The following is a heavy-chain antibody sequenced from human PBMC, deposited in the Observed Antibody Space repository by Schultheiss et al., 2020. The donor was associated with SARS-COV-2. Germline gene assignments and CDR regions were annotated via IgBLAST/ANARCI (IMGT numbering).Heavy chain of an antibody. V-gene: IGHV3-21*05. CDR1: GFTFSSYS. CDR2: ISSSSSYT. Sequence: GGSLRLSCAASGFTFSSYSMNWVRQAPGKGLEWVSYISSSSSYTNYADSVKGRFTISRDNAKNSLYLQMNSLRAEDTAVYYCAREGDFWSGYYSYYYYGMDVWGQGTTVTVSS. J-gene: IGHJ6*02. D-gene: IGHD3-3*01. CDR3: AREGDFWSGYYSYYYYGMDV.